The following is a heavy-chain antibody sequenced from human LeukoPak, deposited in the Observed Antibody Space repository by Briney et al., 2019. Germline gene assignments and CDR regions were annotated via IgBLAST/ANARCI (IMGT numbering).Heavy chain of an antibody. D-gene: IGHD6-19*01. Sequence: AETVSLTCTVCGGSIGSNYWTCIRQPPGKALEYIGYIYYTGGTNSNPSLKSRVTISVDTSKNQFSLRLSSVAAADTAVSFCAQYGDSGWVIDNWGQGTLVTVSS. J-gene: IGHJ4*02. CDR3: AQYGDSGWVIDN. V-gene: IGHV4-59*08. CDR1: GGSIGSNY. CDR2: IYYTGGT.